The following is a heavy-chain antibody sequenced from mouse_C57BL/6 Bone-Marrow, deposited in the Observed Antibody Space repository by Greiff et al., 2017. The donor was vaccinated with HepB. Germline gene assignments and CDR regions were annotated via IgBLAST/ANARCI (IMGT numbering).Heavy chain of an antibody. V-gene: IGHV1-82*01. J-gene: IGHJ4*01. CDR1: GYSFSSSW. CDR3: ARSGPGGDY. CDR2: IYPGDGDT. D-gene: IGHD3-1*01. Sequence: QVQLQQSGPELVKPGASVKISCKASGYSFSSSWMNWVKQRPGKGLEWIGRIYPGDGDTNYNGKFKGKATLTADKSSSTAYMQLSSLTSEDSAVYFCARSGPGGDYWGQGTSVTVSS.